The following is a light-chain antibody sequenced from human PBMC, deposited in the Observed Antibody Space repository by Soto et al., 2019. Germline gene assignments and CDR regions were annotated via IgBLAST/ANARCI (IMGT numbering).Light chain of an antibody. V-gene: IGKV3-15*01. CDR1: QSVYNN. J-gene: IGKJ4*01. CDR3: QQYSNSPLT. CDR2: FAS. Sequence: EIVMTQSPATLSVSPGEKATLSCRASQSVYNNLAWYQQKPGQAPRLLIFFASTRATGIPVRFSGSGSGTEFTLTITSLQSGDFAVYYCQQYSNSPLTFGGGTKVET.